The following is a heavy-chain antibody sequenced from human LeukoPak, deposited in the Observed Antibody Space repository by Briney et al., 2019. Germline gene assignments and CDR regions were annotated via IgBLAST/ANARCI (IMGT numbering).Heavy chain of an antibody. Sequence: PSKTLSLTCTVSGCSISSYYWNWIRQPPGKGLEWIGVIYYNGSTNYNASPKSRRTISVSASTNHIPQLLSTVPAADAAVYYCSRGGQSWFTTHYYYGMDVWGQGNTVTVSS. D-gene: IGHD6-13*01. J-gene: IGHJ6*02. CDR3: SRGGQSWFTTHYYYGMDV. V-gene: IGHV4-59*01. CDR2: IYYNGST. CDR1: GCSISSYY.